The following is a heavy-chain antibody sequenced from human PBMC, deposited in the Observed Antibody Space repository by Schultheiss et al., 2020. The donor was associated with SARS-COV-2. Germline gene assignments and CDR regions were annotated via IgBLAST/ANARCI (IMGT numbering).Heavy chain of an antibody. Sequence: GGSLRLSCAASGFTFSSYGMSWVRQAPGKGLEWVSAISGSGGSTYYADSVKGRFTISRDNSKNTLYLQMNSLRAEDTAVYYCARPAGSYLGAFDYWGQGTLVTVSS. V-gene: IGHV3-23*01. J-gene: IGHJ4*02. CDR2: ISGSGGST. CDR1: GFTFSSYG. D-gene: IGHD1-26*01. CDR3: ARPAGSYLGAFDY.